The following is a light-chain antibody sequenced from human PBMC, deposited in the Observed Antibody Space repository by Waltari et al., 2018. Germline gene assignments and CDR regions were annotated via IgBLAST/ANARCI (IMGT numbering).Light chain of an antibody. CDR2: GNS. Sequence: QSGLTQPPSVSGAPGQRVTISCTESSSNIGAGYDVHWYQLLPGTAPKLLIYGNSNRPSGVPDRFSGSKSGTSASLAITGLQAEDEAGYYCQSYDSSLSGSVFGGGTKLTVL. V-gene: IGLV1-40*01. CDR3: QSYDSSLSGSV. CDR1: SSNIGAGYD. J-gene: IGLJ2*01.